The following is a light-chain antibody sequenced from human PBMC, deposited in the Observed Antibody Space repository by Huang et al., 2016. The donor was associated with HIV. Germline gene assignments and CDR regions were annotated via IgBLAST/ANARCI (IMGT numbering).Light chain of an antibody. CDR3: MQGTHSPPGT. J-gene: IGKJ1*01. CDR1: QSLLYSDGNTS. CDR2: NGA. Sequence: DVVLTQSPLSLPVTLGQPSSISCRSSQSLLYSDGNTSLNWFQQRPGQSPRRLIYNGASRDSLVPDRFSGSGSGTDFTLKISRVEAEDVGVYFCMQGTHSPPGTFGQGTKVDIK. V-gene: IGKV2-30*01.